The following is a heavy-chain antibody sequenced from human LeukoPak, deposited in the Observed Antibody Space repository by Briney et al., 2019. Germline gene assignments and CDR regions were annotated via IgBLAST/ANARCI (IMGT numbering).Heavy chain of an antibody. CDR2: LNGDGSAT. CDR1: GFTFSRYW. V-gene: IGHV3-74*01. D-gene: IGHD6-19*01. CDR3: AKGTQWLVRRGWFDP. J-gene: IGHJ5*02. Sequence: GGSLRLSCAASGFTFSRYWVHWVRQAPGKGLVWVSRLNGDGSATTYADSVKGRFTISRDNAKNTLYLQMNSLRAEDTAVYYCAKGTQWLVRRGWFDPWGQGTLVTVSS.